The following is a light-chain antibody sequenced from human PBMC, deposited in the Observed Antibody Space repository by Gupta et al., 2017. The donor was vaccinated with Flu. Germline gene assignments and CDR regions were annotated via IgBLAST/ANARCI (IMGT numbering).Light chain of an antibody. J-gene: IGKJ2*03. Sequence: DIVMTQSPDPPAVSLGERATLHCKSSQSVLYSSNNKNYLAWYQQKPGQPPKLLIYWASTRESGVPDRFSGSGSGTDFTLTISSLQAKDVAVYYCQQYYSTPRYSFGQGTKLEIK. V-gene: IGKV4-1*01. CDR1: QSVLYSSNNKNY. CDR3: QQYYSTPRYS. CDR2: WAS.